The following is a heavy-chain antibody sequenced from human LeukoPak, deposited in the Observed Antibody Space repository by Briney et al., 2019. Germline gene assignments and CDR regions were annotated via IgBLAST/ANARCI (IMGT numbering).Heavy chain of an antibody. J-gene: IGHJ3*02. CDR2: IIPIFGTA. CDR3: ARARGRWLAGDFDAFDI. V-gene: IGHV1-69*05. CDR1: GGTFSSYA. D-gene: IGHD6-19*01. Sequence: GASVKVSCKASGGTFSSYAISWVRQARGHGLEWMGRIIPIFGTANYAQKFQGRVTITTDESTSTAYMELSSLRSEDTAVYYCARARGRWLAGDFDAFDIWGQGTMVTVSS.